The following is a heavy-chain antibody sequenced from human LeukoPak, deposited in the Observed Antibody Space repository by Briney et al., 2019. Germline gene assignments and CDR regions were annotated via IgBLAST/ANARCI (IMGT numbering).Heavy chain of an antibody. CDR3: ARVRGSSGRCDY. CDR2: IYYNGRT. V-gene: IGHV4-59*01. Sequence: PSETLSLTCIVSGDXISSYYWSWIRQPPGKGLEWIGYIYYNGRTSYNPSLKSRVTIAVDTSKNQVSLKLTSVTAPDTAVYYCARVRGSSGRCDYWGQGTQVTVSS. D-gene: IGHD6-19*01. CDR1: GDXISSYY. J-gene: IGHJ4*02.